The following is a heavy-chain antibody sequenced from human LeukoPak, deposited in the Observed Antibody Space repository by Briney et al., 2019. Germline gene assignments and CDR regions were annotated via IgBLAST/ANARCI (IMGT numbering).Heavy chain of an antibody. CDR3: ARDRGGGDRGPNWYFDL. Sequence: ASVNVSCKASGYTFTSYYMHWVRQAPGQELEWMGIINPSGGSTSYAQKFQGRVTMTRDTSTSTVYMELSSLRSEDTAVYYCARDRGGGDRGPNWYFDLWGRGTLVTVSS. J-gene: IGHJ2*01. V-gene: IGHV1-46*01. CDR1: GYTFTSYY. CDR2: INPSGGST. D-gene: IGHD2-21*01.